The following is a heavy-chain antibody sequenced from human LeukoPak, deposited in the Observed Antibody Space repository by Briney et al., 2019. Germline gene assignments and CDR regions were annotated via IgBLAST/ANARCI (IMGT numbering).Heavy chain of an antibody. Sequence: SETLSLTCTVSGGSISSYYWSWIRQPAGKGLEWIGRIYTSGSTNYNPSLKSRVTMSVDTSKNQFSLKLSSVTAADTAVYYYARGQDDYGDYCFDYWGQGTLVTVSS. V-gene: IGHV4-4*07. CDR3: ARGQDDYGDYCFDY. CDR1: GGSISSYY. J-gene: IGHJ4*02. CDR2: IYTSGST. D-gene: IGHD4-17*01.